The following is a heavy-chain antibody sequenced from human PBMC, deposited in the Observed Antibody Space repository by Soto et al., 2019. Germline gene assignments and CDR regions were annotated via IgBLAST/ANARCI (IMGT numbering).Heavy chain of an antibody. CDR2: ISGTGGRT. V-gene: IGHV3-23*01. CDR3: AKDSDCSNSSCPGYFQH. Sequence: GGSLRLSCAASGFTFSSYAMSWVRQAPGKGLEWVSGISGTGGRTYYADSVKGRFTMSRDNSKNTLYLQMNSLRAEDTAVYYCAKDSDCSNSSCPGYFQHWGQGTLVTVSS. J-gene: IGHJ1*01. CDR1: GFTFSSYA. D-gene: IGHD2-2*01.